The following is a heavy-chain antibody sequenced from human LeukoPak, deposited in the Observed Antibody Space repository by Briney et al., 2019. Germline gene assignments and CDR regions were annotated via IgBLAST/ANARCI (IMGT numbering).Heavy chain of an antibody. J-gene: IGHJ3*02. D-gene: IGHD6-13*01. V-gene: IGHV6-1*01. Sequence: SQTLSLTCAISGDSVSSNSAAWNWIRQSPSRGLEWLGRTYYRSKWYNDYALSVKSRITINPDTSKNQFFLRLNSVTPEDTAVYYCARGSIPAAAKCAFDIWGQGTMVTVSS. CDR2: TYYRSKWYN. CDR1: GDSVSSNSAA. CDR3: ARGSIPAAAKCAFDI.